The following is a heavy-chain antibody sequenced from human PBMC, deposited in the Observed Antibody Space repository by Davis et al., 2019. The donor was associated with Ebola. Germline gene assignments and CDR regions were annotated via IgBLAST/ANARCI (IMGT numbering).Heavy chain of an antibody. D-gene: IGHD2-21*02. V-gene: IGHV1-69*13. CDR3: ARNDSVSKWFDP. J-gene: IGHJ5*02. CDR2: IIPVYGAS. Sequence: SVKVSCKASRDIFSPHTLNRVRQAPGQGLEWMGGIIPVYGASYYAQTYKDRLTITADLSTGTVYLELSSLTSEDTAIYFCARNDSVSKWFDPWGQGTPVTVSS. CDR1: RDIFSPHT.